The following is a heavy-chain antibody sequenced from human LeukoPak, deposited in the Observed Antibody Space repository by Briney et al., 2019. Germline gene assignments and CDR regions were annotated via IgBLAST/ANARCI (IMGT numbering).Heavy chain of an antibody. Sequence: PGRSLRLSCEASGFTFNTYGMHWVRQAPGKGLEWVAVMRSDGTDIYYTDSVKGRFTISRDNSKNTLYLQMNSLRAEDTAVYHCARDFTNIRGGGYFDNWGQGTLVTVSS. CDR2: MRSDGTDI. CDR3: ARDFTNIRGGGYFDN. J-gene: IGHJ4*02. CDR1: GFTFNTYG. V-gene: IGHV3-33*01. D-gene: IGHD2/OR15-2a*01.